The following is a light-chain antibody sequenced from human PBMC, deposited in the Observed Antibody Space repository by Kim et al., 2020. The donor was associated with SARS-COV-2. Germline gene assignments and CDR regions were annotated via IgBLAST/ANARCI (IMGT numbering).Light chain of an antibody. CDR1: SSDIGGYKY. CDR3: SSYTSTSTYV. V-gene: IGLV2-14*03. Sequence: QSALTQPASVSGSPGQSITISCTGTSSDIGGYKYVSWYQQHPGKAPKLIIYNVSDRPSGVSDRFSGSKSGNTASLIIFGLQPDDEADYYCSSYTSTSTYVFGTGTKVTVL. J-gene: IGLJ1*01. CDR2: NVS.